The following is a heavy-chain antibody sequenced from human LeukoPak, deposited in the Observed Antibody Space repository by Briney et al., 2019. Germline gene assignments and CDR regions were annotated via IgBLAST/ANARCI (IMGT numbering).Heavy chain of an antibody. Sequence: SGGSLRLSCAASGFTFSSYGMHWVRQAPGKGLEWVAFIRYDGSNKYYADSVKGRFTISRDNSKNTLYLQMNSLRAEDTAVYYCAKDRIVVVPAAPNYYYYMDVWGKGTTVTVSS. CDR3: AKDRIVVVPAAPNYYYYMDV. V-gene: IGHV3-30*02. CDR2: IRYDGSNK. CDR1: GFTFSSYG. D-gene: IGHD2-2*01. J-gene: IGHJ6*03.